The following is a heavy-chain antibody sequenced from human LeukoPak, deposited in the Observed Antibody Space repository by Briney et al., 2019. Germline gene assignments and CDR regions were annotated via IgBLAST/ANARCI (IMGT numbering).Heavy chain of an antibody. CDR2: ISYDGSNK. CDR1: GFTFSSYV. CDR3: ANMAGFGYSSGWERGTNFDY. V-gene: IGHV3-30*04. J-gene: IGHJ4*02. Sequence: AGGSLRLSCAAPGFTFSSYVMHWVRQAPGKGLEWVAVISYDGSNKYYADSVKGRFTISRDNSKNTLYLQMNSLRAEDTAVYYCANMAGFGYSSGWERGTNFDYWGQGTLVTVSS. D-gene: IGHD6-19*01.